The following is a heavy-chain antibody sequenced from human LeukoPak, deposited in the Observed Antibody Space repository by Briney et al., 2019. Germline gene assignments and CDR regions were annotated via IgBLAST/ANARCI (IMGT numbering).Heavy chain of an antibody. CDR1: GGSISSGGYS. Sequence: PSQTLSLTCAVSGGSISSGGYSWSWIRQPPGKGLEWIGYIYHSGSTYYNPSLKSRVTISVDRSKNQFSLKLSSVTAADTAVYYCARGYGDYSNWFDPWGQGTLVTVSS. D-gene: IGHD4-17*01. V-gene: IGHV4-30-2*01. CDR2: IYHSGST. J-gene: IGHJ5*02. CDR3: ARGYGDYSNWFDP.